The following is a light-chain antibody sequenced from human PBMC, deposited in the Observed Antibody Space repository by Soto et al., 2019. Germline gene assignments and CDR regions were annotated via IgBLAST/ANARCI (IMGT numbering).Light chain of an antibody. CDR2: AAS. V-gene: IGKV1-16*01. J-gene: IGKJ1*01. Sequence: DIQMTQSPSSLSVSVGDRVTITCRASQGIGSSLGWFQQNPGKAPKSLIYAASTLQVGVPSRFSSSGSGTDFILTISSLQPEDFATYYCQQYNSYPRTFGQGTKVEIK. CDR1: QGIGSS. CDR3: QQYNSYPRT.